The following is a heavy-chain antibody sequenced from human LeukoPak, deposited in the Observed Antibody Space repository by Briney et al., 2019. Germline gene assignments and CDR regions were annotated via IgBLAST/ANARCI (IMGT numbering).Heavy chain of an antibody. Sequence: ASVKVSCKASGGTFSSYAISWVRQAPGQGLEWMGGIIPIFGTANYAQKFQGRVTITADESTSTAYMELSSLRSEDTAVYYCARAPVWGSGSLFYYYMDVWGKGTTVTVSS. J-gene: IGHJ6*03. CDR1: GGTFSSYA. CDR2: IIPIFGTA. D-gene: IGHD3-10*01. CDR3: ARAPVWGSGSLFYYYMDV. V-gene: IGHV1-69*13.